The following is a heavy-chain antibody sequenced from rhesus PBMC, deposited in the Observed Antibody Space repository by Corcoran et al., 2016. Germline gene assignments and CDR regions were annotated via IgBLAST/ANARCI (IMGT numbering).Heavy chain of an antibody. Sequence: QVQLQESGPGLVKPSETLSLTCPVSGGSFSGYSWGWIRQPPGKGLEWIGYISGSSGSTDYNPSLKSRVTISTDTSKNQFSLKLSSVTAADTAVYYCAREAAGTINYWGQGVLVTVSS. CDR3: AREAAGTINY. V-gene: IGHV4-165*01. CDR1: GGSFSGYS. CDR2: ISGSSGST. J-gene: IGHJ4*01. D-gene: IGHD1-1*01.